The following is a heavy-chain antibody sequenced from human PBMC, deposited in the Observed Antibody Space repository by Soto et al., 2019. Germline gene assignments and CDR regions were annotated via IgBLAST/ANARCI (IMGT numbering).Heavy chain of an antibody. CDR1: GGTFSSYA. V-gene: IGHV1-69*06. CDR3: ARGRVVVVAATPENYYYGMDV. D-gene: IGHD2-15*01. Sequence: SVKVSCKASGGTFSSYAISWVRQAPGQGLEWMGGIIPIFGAANYAQKFQGRVTITADKSTSTAYMELSSLRSEDTAVYYCARGRVVVVAATPENYYYGMDVWGQGTTVTVSS. J-gene: IGHJ6*02. CDR2: IIPIFGAA.